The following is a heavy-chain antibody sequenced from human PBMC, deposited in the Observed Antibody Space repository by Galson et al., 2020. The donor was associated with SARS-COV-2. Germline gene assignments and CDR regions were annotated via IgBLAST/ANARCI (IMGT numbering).Heavy chain of an antibody. CDR3: ARDIQAIAAAGTDAFDI. V-gene: IGHV3-33*01. CDR2: IWYDGSNK. Sequence: GGSLRLSCAASGFTFSRYGMHWVRQAPGKGLEWVAVIWYDGSNKYYADSVKGRFTISRDNSKNTLYLQMNSLRAEDTAVYYCARDIQAIAAAGTDAFDIWGQGTMVTVSS. CDR1: GFTFSRYG. J-gene: IGHJ3*02. D-gene: IGHD6-13*01.